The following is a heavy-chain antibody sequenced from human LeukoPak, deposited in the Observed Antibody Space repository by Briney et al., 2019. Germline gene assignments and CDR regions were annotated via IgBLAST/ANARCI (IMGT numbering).Heavy chain of an antibody. CDR3: ARDRRRAAAVGAFDI. D-gene: IGHD6-25*01. Sequence: GASVKVSCKASGYTFTGYYMHWVRQAPGQGLEWMGWINPNSGGTNYAQKFQGRVTMTRDTSISTAYMELSSLRSDDTTVYYCARDRRRAAAVGAFDIWGEGTMVTVSS. J-gene: IGHJ3*02. CDR2: INPNSGGT. V-gene: IGHV1-2*02. CDR1: GYTFTGYY.